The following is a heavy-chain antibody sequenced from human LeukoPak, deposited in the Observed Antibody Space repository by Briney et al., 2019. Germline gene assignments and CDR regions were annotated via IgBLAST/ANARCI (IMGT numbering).Heavy chain of an antibody. D-gene: IGHD1-1*01. CDR2: ISGSSSYI. CDR1: GFTFSGYT. Sequence: GGSLRLSCAASGFTFSGYTMNWVRQAPGKGLEWVSSISGSSSYIYYADSVKGRFTISRDNAKNSLYLQMNSLRDEDTAVYYCARDTTGPFNPWGQGTLVTVSS. V-gene: IGHV3-21*04. J-gene: IGHJ5*02. CDR3: ARDTTGPFNP.